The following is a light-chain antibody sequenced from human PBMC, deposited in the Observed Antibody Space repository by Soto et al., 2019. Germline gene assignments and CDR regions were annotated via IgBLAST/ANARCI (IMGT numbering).Light chain of an antibody. Sequence: QSALTQPASVSGTPGQSITISCTGTSRDVGGYNYVSWYQQHPGKAPKLMIYDVSNRPSGVSNRFSVAKSGNTASLTISGLQSEDEADYYGSSYTSSSTLLYVFGTGTKLTVL. V-gene: IGLV2-14*01. J-gene: IGLJ1*01. CDR3: SSYTSSSTLLYV. CDR2: DVS. CDR1: SRDVGGYNY.